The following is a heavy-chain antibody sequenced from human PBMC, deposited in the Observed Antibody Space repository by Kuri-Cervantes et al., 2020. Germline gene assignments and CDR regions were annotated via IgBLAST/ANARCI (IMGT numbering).Heavy chain of an antibody. CDR2: IYYSGST. CDR1: GGSISSGGYY. J-gene: IGHJ4*02. Sequence: SETLSLTCTVSGGSISSGGYYWSWIRQHPGKGREWIGYIYYSGSTYYNPSLKSRVTISVDTSKNQFSLKLSSVTAADTAVYYCARGRGSGSYYNWFDYWGQGTLVTVSS. D-gene: IGHD3-10*01. CDR3: ARGRGSGSYYNWFDY. V-gene: IGHV4-31*03.